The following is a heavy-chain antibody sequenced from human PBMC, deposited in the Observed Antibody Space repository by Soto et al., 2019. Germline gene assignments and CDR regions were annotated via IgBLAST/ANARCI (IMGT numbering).Heavy chain of an antibody. Sequence: GGSLRLSCAASGFTFSSYAMSWVRQAPGKGLEWVSAISGSGGSTYYADSVKGRFTISRDNSKNTLYLQMNSLRAEDTAVYYCAKNPMIVVVSAYFDYWGQGTLVTVSS. V-gene: IGHV3-23*01. D-gene: IGHD3-22*01. J-gene: IGHJ4*02. CDR2: ISGSGGST. CDR1: GFTFSSYA. CDR3: AKNPMIVVVSAYFDY.